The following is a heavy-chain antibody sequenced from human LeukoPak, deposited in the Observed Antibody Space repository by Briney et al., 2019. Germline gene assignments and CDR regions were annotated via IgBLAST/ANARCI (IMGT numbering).Heavy chain of an antibody. V-gene: IGHV3-23*01. CDR1: RFTFSTYA. CDR3: AKPLLWFGELFTFDY. CDR2: ISGSGGST. D-gene: IGHD3-10*01. J-gene: IGHJ4*02. Sequence: GGSLRLSCAASRFTFSTYAMSWVRQAPGKGLEWVSTISGSGGSTYYADSVKGRFTISRDNSKNTLYLQMNSLRAEDTAVYYCAKPLLWFGELFTFDYWGQGTLVTVSS.